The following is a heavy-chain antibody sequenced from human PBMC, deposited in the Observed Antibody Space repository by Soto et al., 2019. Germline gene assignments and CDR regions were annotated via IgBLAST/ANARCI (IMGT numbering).Heavy chain of an antibody. CDR3: VSQRTTVTTKAYFDY. D-gene: IGHD4-4*01. J-gene: IGHJ4*02. V-gene: IGHV4-39*01. CDR1: VGSVSSSNYS. CDR2: VYYRGRS. Sequence: SETLCVTCTFSVGSVSSSNYSWGWIRQSPGKGLEWIGSVYYRGRSYSKSSVKSRITISVDTSKNQFSLNLNSVTASDTAVYYCVSQRTTVTTKAYFDYWGPGAMVTVSS.